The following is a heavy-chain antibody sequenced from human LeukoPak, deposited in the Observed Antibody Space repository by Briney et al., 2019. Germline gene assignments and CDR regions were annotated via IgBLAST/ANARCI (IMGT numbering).Heavy chain of an antibody. CDR3: ARDLTTEVDY. J-gene: IGHJ4*02. CDR2: IKQDGSET. V-gene: IGHV3-7*01. Sequence: GGSLRLSCAASGFTFSSYAMSWVRQAPGKGLEWVANIKQDGSETYYVDSVKGRFTISRDNTKNSLYLQMSSLRAKDTAVYYCARDLTTEVDYWGQGTLVTVSS. CDR1: GFTFSSYA. D-gene: IGHD1-1*01.